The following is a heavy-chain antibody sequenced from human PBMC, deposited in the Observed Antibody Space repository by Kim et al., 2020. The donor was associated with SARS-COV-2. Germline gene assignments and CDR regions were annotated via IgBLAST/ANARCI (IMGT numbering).Heavy chain of an antibody. CDR1: GGTFSSYA. CDR2: IIPIFGTA. D-gene: IGHD3-22*01. CDR3: ARGSPTATYYYDSSGYSPYFDY. Sequence: SVKVSCKASGGTFSSYAISWVRQAPGQGLEWMGGIIPIFGTANYAQKFQGRVTITADESTSTAYMELSSLRSEDTAVYYCARGSPTATYYYDSSGYSPYFDYWGQGTLVTVSS. V-gene: IGHV1-69*13. J-gene: IGHJ4*02.